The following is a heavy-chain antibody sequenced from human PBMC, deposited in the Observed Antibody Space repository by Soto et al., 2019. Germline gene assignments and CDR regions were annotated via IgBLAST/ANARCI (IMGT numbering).Heavy chain of an antibody. D-gene: IGHD3-10*01. J-gene: IGHJ5*02. Sequence: PSETLSLTCTVSGGSISSDTYYWSWIRQHPGKGLEWIGYVYYTGSTYCNPSLKSRVTISVDTSKNQFSLKLRSVTAADTAVYYCARVRGWFVPGGQGTLVTVSS. CDR2: VYYTGST. CDR1: GGSISSDTYY. CDR3: ARVRGWFVP. V-gene: IGHV4-31*03.